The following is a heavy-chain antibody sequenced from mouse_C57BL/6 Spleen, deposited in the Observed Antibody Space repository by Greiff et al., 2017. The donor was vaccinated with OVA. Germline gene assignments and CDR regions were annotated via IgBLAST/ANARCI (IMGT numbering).Heavy chain of an antibody. D-gene: IGHD4-1*01. CDR3: ARLKELGNFDY. CDR1: GYTFTSYW. CDR2: IDPSDSYT. V-gene: IGHV1-69*01. Sequence: VQLQQPGAELVMPGASVKLSCKASGYTFTSYWMHWVKQRPGQGLEWIGEIDPSDSYTNYNQKFKGKSTLTVDKSSSTAYMQLSSLTSEDSAVYYCARLKELGNFDYWGQGTTLTVSS. J-gene: IGHJ2*01.